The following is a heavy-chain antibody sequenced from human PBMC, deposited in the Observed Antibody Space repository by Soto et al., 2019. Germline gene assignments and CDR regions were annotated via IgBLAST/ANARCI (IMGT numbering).Heavy chain of an antibody. J-gene: IGHJ3*02. D-gene: IGHD1-7*01. Sequence: SETLSLTCTVSGGSISSYYWSWIRQPPGKGLEWIGYIHYSGSSNQNPSLKSRVTMSIDTSKNQFSLKLRSVTAADTAVYYCARPYPENYWGAFDIWGQGTMVTVSS. CDR1: GGSISSYY. V-gene: IGHV4-59*01. CDR2: IHYSGSS. CDR3: ARPYPENYWGAFDI.